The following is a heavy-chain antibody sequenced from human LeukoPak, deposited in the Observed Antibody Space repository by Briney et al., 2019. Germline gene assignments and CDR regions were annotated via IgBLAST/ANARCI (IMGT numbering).Heavy chain of an antibody. V-gene: IGHV1-8*01. CDR2: MNPNSGNT. J-gene: IGHJ6*03. D-gene: IGHD3-3*01. CDR1: GGTFTSYD. CDR3: ARGTGYYVLYYYYYMDV. Sequence: GASVKVSCKASGGTFTSYDINWVRQATGQGLEWMGWMNPNSGNTGYAQKFQGRVTMTRNTSISTAYMELSSLRSEDTAVYYCARGTGYYVLYYYYYMDVWGKGTTVTISS.